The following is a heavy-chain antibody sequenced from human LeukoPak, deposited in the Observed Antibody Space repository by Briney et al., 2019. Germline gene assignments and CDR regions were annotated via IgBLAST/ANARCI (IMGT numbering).Heavy chain of an antibody. J-gene: IGHJ4*02. V-gene: IGHV3-21*01. D-gene: IGHD3-10*01. CDR3: ARSYYYGSGSIEYYFDY. CDR1: GFTFSSYS. Sequence: GGSLRLSCAASGFTFSSYSMNWVRQAPGKGLEWVSSISSSSSYIYYADSVKGRFTISRDNAKNSLYLQMNSLRAEDTAVYYCARSYYYGSGSIEYYFDYWGQGTLVTVSS. CDR2: ISSSSSYI.